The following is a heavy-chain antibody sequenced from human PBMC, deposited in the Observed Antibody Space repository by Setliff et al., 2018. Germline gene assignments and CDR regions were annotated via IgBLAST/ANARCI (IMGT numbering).Heavy chain of an antibody. CDR2: IQNSGGI. D-gene: IGHD3-3*01. V-gene: IGHV4-59*01. CDR1: GVSISSYY. J-gene: IGHJ6*02. Sequence: SETLSLTCNVSGVSISSYYWSWIRQAPGKGLEPLGYIQNSGGINYNPSLKSRVTISVDTSTNQFSLKLTSVTAADTAVYYCARLSWNGLRYFGLDVWGQGTTVTVSS. CDR3: ARLSWNGLRYFGLDV.